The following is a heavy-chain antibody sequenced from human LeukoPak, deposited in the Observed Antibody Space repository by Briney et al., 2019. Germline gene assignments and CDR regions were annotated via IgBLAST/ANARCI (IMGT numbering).Heavy chain of an antibody. D-gene: IGHD6-6*01. CDR3: ARYSSSSGGASYYLDY. CDR2: ISGDGSAT. Sequence: GGSLRLSCTASGFTLRNYWMHWVRQVPGKRLVWVSRISGDGSATNYADSVQGRFTISRDNAKNILYLQINSLRSEDTAIYYCARYSSSSGGASYYLDYWGHGTLVTVSS. V-gene: IGHV3-74*01. CDR1: GFTLRNYW. J-gene: IGHJ4*01.